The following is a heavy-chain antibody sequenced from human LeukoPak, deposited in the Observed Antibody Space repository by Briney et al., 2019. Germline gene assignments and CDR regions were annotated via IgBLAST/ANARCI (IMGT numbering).Heavy chain of an antibody. D-gene: IGHD6-13*01. CDR2: TYYRSNWYN. Sequence: SQTLSLTCAISGDSVSSNSAAWNWIRQSPSRGLEWLGRTYYRSNWYNDYAVSVKSRITINPDTSKNQFSLQLNSVTPEDTAVYYCARDQRPSITTAGRISHWYFDLWGRGTLVTVSS. CDR3: ARDQRPSITTAGRISHWYFDL. CDR1: GDSVSSNSAA. V-gene: IGHV6-1*01. J-gene: IGHJ2*01.